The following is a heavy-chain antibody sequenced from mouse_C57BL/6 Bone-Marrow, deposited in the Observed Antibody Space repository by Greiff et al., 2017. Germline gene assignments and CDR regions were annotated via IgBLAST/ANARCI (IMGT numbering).Heavy chain of an antibody. V-gene: IGHV5-4*01. Sequence: EVKLVESGGGLVKPGGSLQLSCAASGFTFSSYAMSWVRQTPEKRLEWVATISDGGSYTYYPDNVKGRFTISRDNAKNNLYLQMSHLKSEDTAMYYCARDIYEGFAYWGQGTLVTVSA. CDR1: GFTFSSYA. D-gene: IGHD2-3*01. CDR3: ARDIYEGFAY. J-gene: IGHJ3*01. CDR2: ISDGGSYT.